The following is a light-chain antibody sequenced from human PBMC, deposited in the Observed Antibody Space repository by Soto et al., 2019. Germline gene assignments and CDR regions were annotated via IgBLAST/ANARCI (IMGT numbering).Light chain of an antibody. CDR2: AAS. CDR3: QQLFDSPIT. J-gene: IGKJ5*01. CDR1: QVIGPS. Sequence: DLQLTHSPSLLSPPIAYSATSTSRASQVIGPSLAWYQVKPGKAPKLLIYAASTLESGVPSRFSATVSGTEFSLTITSLQPEDFATYYCQQLFDSPITFGQGTRLEI. V-gene: IGKV1-9*01.